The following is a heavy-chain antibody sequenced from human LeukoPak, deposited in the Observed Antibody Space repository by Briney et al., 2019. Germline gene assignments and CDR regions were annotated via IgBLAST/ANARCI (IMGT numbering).Heavy chain of an antibody. CDR2: MYLSGTT. D-gene: IGHD3-22*01. Sequence: PSETLSLACTVSGDSINSLDLWSWVRQPPGKGLEWIGEMYLSGTTHSNPSVKSRVTISIDKSKNQFFLDLSSVTAADTAVYYCAGLVGRYSSGLYYYYFDYWGQGTLVTVSS. CDR1: GDSINSLDL. CDR3: AGLVGRYSSGLYYYYFDY. J-gene: IGHJ4*02. V-gene: IGHV4-4*02.